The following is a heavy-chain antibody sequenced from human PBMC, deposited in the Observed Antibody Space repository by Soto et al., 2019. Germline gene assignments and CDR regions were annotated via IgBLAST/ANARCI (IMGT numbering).Heavy chain of an antibody. V-gene: IGHV1-3*01. CDR2: INAGNGNT. J-gene: IGHJ5*02. Sequence: QVQLVQSGAEVKKPGASVKVSCKASGFTFTNYAMHWVRQAPGQRLEWMGWINAGNGNTKYAQKFQGRVTITRDTSASTAYVELSTLRSEDTAVDYCARDHDVIQVAGTGWFDPWGQGTLVTVSS. D-gene: IGHD6-19*01. CDR1: GFTFTNYA. CDR3: ARDHDVIQVAGTGWFDP.